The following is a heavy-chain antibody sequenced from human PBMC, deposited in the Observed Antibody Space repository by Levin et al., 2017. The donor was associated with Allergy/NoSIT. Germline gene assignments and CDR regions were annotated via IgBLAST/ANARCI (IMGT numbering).Heavy chain of an antibody. D-gene: IGHD6-13*01. J-gene: IGHJ3*02. V-gene: IGHV1-2*02. Sequence: ASVKVSCKASGYTFTGYYMHWVRQAPGQGLEWMGWINPNSGGTNYAQKFQGRVTMTRDTSISTAYMELSRLRSDDTAVYYCARHGAWEQQPDEEIDAFDIWGQGTMVTVSS. CDR3: ARHGAWEQQPDEEIDAFDI. CDR2: INPNSGGT. CDR1: GYTFTGYY.